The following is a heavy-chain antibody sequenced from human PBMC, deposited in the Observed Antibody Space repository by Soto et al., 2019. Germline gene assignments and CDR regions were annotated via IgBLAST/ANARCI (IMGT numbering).Heavy chain of an antibody. CDR2: IYPGDSDT. V-gene: IGHV5-51*01. Sequence: PGESLKISCKGSGYSFTSYWIGWVRQMPGKGLEWMGIIYPGDSDTRYSPSFQGQVTISADKSISTAYLQWNSLKASDTAMYYWARLRVVPAAPYYYGMDVWGQGTTVTVSS. D-gene: IGHD2-2*01. J-gene: IGHJ6*02. CDR3: ARLRVVPAAPYYYGMDV. CDR1: GYSFTSYW.